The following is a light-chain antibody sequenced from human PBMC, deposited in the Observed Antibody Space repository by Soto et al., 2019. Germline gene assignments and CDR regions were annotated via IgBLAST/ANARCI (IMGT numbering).Light chain of an antibody. CDR3: QQANSLPFT. Sequence: DIQLIQSPSFMSASVGDSISITCRASQDIGNWIAWYQQKPGKGPKLLIYASSTLQSGVPARFSGSGSGTECTLTISSLRPEDFATYFCQQANSLPFTFGRGTRL. CDR1: QDIGNW. V-gene: IGKV1-12*02. J-gene: IGKJ2*01. CDR2: ASS.